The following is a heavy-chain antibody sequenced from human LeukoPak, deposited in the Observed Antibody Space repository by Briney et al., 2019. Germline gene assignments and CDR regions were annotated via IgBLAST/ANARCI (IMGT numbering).Heavy chain of an antibody. CDR1: GFTFSSYA. CDR3: AKKMVLWFGEQFDY. D-gene: IGHD3-10*01. V-gene: IGHV3-23*01. Sequence: PGGSLRLSCAASGFTFSSYAMSWVRQAPGRGLEWASAISGSGGSTYYADSVKGRFTISRDNSKNTLYLQMNGLRAEDTAVYYCAKKMVLWFGEQFDYWGQGTLVTVSS. J-gene: IGHJ4*02. CDR2: ISGSGGST.